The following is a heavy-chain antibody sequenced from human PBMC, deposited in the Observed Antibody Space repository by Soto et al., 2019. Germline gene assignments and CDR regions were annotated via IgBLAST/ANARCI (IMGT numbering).Heavy chain of an antibody. Sequence: GGSLRLSCAASGFTFSSYGMHWVRQAPGKGLEWVAVISYDGSNKYYADSVKGRFTISRDNSKNTLYLQMNSLRAEDTAVYYCAKDGGYVFNYFDYWGQGTLVTVSS. J-gene: IGHJ4*02. CDR2: ISYDGSNK. CDR1: GFTFSSYG. D-gene: IGHD1-26*01. V-gene: IGHV3-30*18. CDR3: AKDGGYVFNYFDY.